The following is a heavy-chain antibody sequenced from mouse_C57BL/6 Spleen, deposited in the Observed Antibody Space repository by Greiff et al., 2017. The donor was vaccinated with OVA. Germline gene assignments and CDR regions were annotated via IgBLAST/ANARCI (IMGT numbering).Heavy chain of an antibody. Sequence: EVQVVESGGGLVQPGGSLSLSCAASGFTFTDYYMSWVRQPPGKALEWLGFIRNKANGYTTEYSASVKGRFTISRDNSQSILYLQMNALRAEDSATYYCASGAYYYGSTPFDYWGQGTTLTVSS. J-gene: IGHJ2*01. CDR2: IRNKANGYTT. CDR1: GFTFTDYY. D-gene: IGHD1-1*01. V-gene: IGHV7-3*01. CDR3: ASGAYYYGSTPFDY.